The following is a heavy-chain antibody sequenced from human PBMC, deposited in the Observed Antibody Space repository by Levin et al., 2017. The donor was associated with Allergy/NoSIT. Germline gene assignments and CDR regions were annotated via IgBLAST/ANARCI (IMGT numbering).Heavy chain of an antibody. J-gene: IGHJ3*02. CDR3: ARESRGAFDI. V-gene: IGHV3-20*04. Sequence: GASVKVSCAASGFTFDDYGMSWVRQGPGKGLEWVSGLNWNGASTGYADSVKGRFTISRDNAKNSLYLQLNSLRAEDTAFYYCARESRGAFDIWGQGTMVTVSS. CDR2: LNWNGAST. D-gene: IGHD3-16*01. CDR1: GFTFDDYG.